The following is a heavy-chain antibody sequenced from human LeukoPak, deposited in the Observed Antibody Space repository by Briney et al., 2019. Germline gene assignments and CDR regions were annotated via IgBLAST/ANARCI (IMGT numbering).Heavy chain of an antibody. CDR1: GFIVSSNY. V-gene: IGHV3-53*01. CDR3: ARDPIEKE. CDR2: VYSGGNT. Sequence: GGSLRLSCAASGFIVSSNYMSWVRQAPGKGLEWVSIVYSGGNTYYADSVKGRFTISRDISKNTLHLQMNSLRAEDTAVYYCARDPIEKEWGQGTLVTVSS. J-gene: IGHJ4*02.